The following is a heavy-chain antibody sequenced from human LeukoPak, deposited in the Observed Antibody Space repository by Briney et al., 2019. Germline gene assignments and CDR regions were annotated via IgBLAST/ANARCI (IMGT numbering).Heavy chain of an antibody. Sequence: ASVKVSCKASGYTFTSYDINWVRQATGQGLEWMGWMNPNSGNTGYAQKFQGRVTITRNTSISTAYMELSSLRSEDTAVYYCARGRTYYDFWSGYYTFDYWGLGTLVTVSS. CDR1: GYTFTSYD. D-gene: IGHD3-3*01. J-gene: IGHJ4*02. CDR2: MNPNSGNT. CDR3: ARGRTYYDFWSGYYTFDY. V-gene: IGHV1-8*03.